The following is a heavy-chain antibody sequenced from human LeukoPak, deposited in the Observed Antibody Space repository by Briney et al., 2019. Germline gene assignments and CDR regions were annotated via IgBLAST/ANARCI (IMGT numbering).Heavy chain of an antibody. CDR1: GGTFSSYA. Sequence: SVKVSCKASGGTFSSYAISWVRQAPGQGLEWMGRIIPILGIANYAQKFQGRVTITADKSTSTAHMELSSLRSEDTAVYYCARELRYFYYFDYWGQGTLVTVSS. CDR3: ARELRYFYYFDY. CDR2: IIPILGIA. D-gene: IGHD3-9*01. V-gene: IGHV1-69*04. J-gene: IGHJ4*02.